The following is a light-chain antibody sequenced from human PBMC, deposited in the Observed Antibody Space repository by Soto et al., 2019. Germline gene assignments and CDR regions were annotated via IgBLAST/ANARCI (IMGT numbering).Light chain of an antibody. Sequence: VAMTQSPLSLPVAPGEPASISCRSSQSLLHRSGYNYLTWYLQKPGQSPQLLIYLGYSRPSGDAARCSGSRSGTDFTLQISRVEADDVGVYYCMQALDTPLSFGGGTKREI. CDR1: QSLLHRSGYNY. V-gene: IGKV2-28*01. CDR3: MQALDTPLS. J-gene: IGKJ4*01. CDR2: LGY.